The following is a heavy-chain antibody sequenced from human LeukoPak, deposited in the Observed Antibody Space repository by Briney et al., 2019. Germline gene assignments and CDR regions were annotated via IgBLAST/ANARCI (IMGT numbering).Heavy chain of an antibody. D-gene: IGHD5-18*01. J-gene: IGHJ3*02. Sequence: SETLSLTCTVSGGSISTYFWTWIRQPPGKGLEWIGYVYYSGSTNYNPSLKSRVIISLDTSKNQFSLNMSSVTAADTAVYFCARRVTRLEAFDIWGHGTMVSVSS. CDR3: ARRVTRLEAFDI. V-gene: IGHV4-59*01. CDR2: VYYSGST. CDR1: GGSISTYF.